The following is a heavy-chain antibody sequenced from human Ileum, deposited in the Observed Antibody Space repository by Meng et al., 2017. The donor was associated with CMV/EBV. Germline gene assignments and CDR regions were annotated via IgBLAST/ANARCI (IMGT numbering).Heavy chain of an antibody. CDR3: AKDQSTYSFKPIYAMDV. V-gene: IGHV3-30*02. J-gene: IGHJ6*02. CDR1: GFTFSSYG. Sequence: GSLRLSCVASGFTFSSYGMHWVRRAPGKGLEWVAFIWYDGNNKYYADSVKGRFTISRDSSKNTLYLQMNSLSAEDTAVYFCAKDQSTYSFKPIYAMDVWGQGTTVTVSS. D-gene: IGHD5-18*01. CDR2: IWYDGNNK.